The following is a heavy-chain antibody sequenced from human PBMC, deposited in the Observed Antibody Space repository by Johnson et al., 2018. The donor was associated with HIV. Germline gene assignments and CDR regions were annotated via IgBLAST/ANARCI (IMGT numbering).Heavy chain of an antibody. CDR2: IAWNGVTT. J-gene: IGHJ3*01. D-gene: IGHD3-22*01. CDR1: GFTFDEHG. V-gene: IGHV3-20*04. Sequence: VQLVESGGGVVRPGESLRLSCAASGFTFDEHGMSWVRQAPGKGLEWVSGIAWNGVTTGYADSVKGRFTISRDNVKKSLYLQMNDLRAEDTALYYCARDWDYYDASGYYYANMVDAFDVWGQGTVVTVSS. CDR3: ARDWDYYDASGYYYANMVDAFDV.